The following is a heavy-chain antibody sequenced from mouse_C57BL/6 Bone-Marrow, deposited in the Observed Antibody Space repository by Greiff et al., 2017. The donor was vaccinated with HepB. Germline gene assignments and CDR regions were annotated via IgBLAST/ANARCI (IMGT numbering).Heavy chain of an antibody. V-gene: IGHV1-81*01. CDR1: GYTFTSYG. D-gene: IGHD1-1*01. CDR2: IYPRSGNT. Sequence: QVQLKESGAELARPGASVKLSCKASGYTFTSYGISWVKQRTGQGLEWIGEIYPRSGNTYYNEKFKGKATLTADKSSSTAYMELRSLTSEDSAVYFCATLLRYPRFAYWGQGTLVTVFA. CDR3: ATLLRYPRFAY. J-gene: IGHJ3*01.